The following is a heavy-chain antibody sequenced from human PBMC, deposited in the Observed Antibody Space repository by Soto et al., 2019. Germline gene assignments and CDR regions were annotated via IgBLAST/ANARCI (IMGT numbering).Heavy chain of an antibody. Sequence: QVQLQESGPGLVKPSETLSLTCTVSGGSISSYYWSWIRQPPGKGLEWIGYIYYSGSTNYNPSLKSRVTISADTSKNQFTLKLSSVTAADTAVYYCARGGIRFDYWGQGTLVTVSS. CDR1: GGSISSYY. J-gene: IGHJ4*02. CDR3: ARGGIRFDY. V-gene: IGHV4-59*01. D-gene: IGHD3-16*01. CDR2: IYYSGST.